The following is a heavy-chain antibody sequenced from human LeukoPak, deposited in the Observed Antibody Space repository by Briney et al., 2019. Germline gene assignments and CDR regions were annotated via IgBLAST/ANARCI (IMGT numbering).Heavy chain of an antibody. J-gene: IGHJ4*02. CDR2: IYHSGST. D-gene: IGHD6-13*01. Sequence: SETLPLTCTVSGGSISSGGYYWSWIRQPPGKGLEWIGYIYHSGSTYYNPSLKSRVTISVDRSKNQFSLKLSSVTAADTAVYYCAGGFIAAAGPQPWGQGTLVTVSS. V-gene: IGHV4-30-2*01. CDR1: GGSISSGGYY. CDR3: AGGFIAAAGPQP.